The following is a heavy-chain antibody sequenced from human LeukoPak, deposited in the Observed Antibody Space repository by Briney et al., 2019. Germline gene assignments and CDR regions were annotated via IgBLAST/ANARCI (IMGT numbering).Heavy chain of an antibody. CDR3: ARAYDSSGYPDY. J-gene: IGHJ4*02. CDR2: IKQDGSEK. CDR1: GFTFSRYW. V-gene: IGHV3-7*03. Sequence: GGSLRLSCAASGFTFSRYWMSWVRQAPGKGLEWVANIKQDGSEKYYVDSVKGRFTISRDNAKNSLYLQMNSLRAEDTAVYYCARAYDSSGYPDYWGQGTLVTVSS. D-gene: IGHD3-22*01.